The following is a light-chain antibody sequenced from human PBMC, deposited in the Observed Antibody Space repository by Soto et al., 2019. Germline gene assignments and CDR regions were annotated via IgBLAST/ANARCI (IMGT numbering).Light chain of an antibody. J-gene: IGLJ1*01. CDR3: QVWDSSSDHSYV. CDR2: YDS. Sequence: SSELTQPPSVSVAPGKTARITCGGNNLGSKSVHWYQQKPGQAPVLVIYYDSDRPSAIPERFSGSNSGNTATLTISRVEAGDEADYYCQVWDSSSDHSYVFGTGTKVTVL. CDR1: NLGSKS. V-gene: IGLV3-21*04.